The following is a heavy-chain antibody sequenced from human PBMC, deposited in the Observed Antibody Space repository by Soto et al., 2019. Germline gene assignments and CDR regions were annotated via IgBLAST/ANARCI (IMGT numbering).Heavy chain of an antibody. V-gene: IGHV1-18*01. Sequence: QVQLVQSGAEVKKPGASVKVSCKASGYTFTSYGISWVRQAPGQGLEWMGWISAYNGNTNYAQKLQGRVTMTTDTXTXXASMELRSRRSDDTAVYYCARVASIGYSSGGNFDDWGQGTLVTVSS. D-gene: IGHD6-19*01. CDR3: ARVASIGYSSGGNFDD. CDR1: GYTFTSYG. CDR2: ISAYNGNT. J-gene: IGHJ4*02.